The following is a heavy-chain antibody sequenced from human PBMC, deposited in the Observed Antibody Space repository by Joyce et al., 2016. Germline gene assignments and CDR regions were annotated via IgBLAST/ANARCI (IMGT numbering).Heavy chain of an antibody. J-gene: IGHJ5*02. V-gene: IGHV1-18*01. Sequence: QVQLVQSGAEVREPGASVKVSCKASGYRFTSYGISWVRQAPGQGVEWMGWMRAHSGNANYEQKLRVRVTMTTDTATSTAYMELRSLRSDDTAVYYCARADHVTSSGHQNWLDPWGQGTLVTVSS. CDR2: MRAHSGNA. CDR3: ARADHVTSSGHQNWLDP. D-gene: IGHD3-22*01. CDR1: GYRFTSYG.